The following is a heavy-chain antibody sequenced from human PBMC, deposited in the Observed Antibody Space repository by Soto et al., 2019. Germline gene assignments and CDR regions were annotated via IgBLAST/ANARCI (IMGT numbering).Heavy chain of an antibody. Sequence: PGGSLRLSCASSGLSFTNYYMRWLRQAPGKGLEWISYISSSGTFTKYADSVEGRFTISRDNSNNSLFLQMNSLTIEDTAMYYCASLATSSSGRDYWGQGTLVTVSS. CDR1: GLSFTNYY. CDR2: ISSSGTFT. V-gene: IGHV3-11*06. CDR3: ASLATSSSGRDY. J-gene: IGHJ4*02. D-gene: IGHD6-6*01.